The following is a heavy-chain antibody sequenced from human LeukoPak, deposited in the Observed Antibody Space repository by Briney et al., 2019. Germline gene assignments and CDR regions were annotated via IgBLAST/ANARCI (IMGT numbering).Heavy chain of an antibody. D-gene: IGHD3-16*02. Sequence: GGSLRLSCAASGVTFYDYAMHWVRQAPGKRLEGVSGISWNSGSIGYADSVKGRFTISRDNAKNSLYLQMNSLRAEDMALYYCAKDWGLRLGELSSTLFDYWGQGTLVTVSS. J-gene: IGHJ4*02. CDR1: GVTFYDYA. CDR3: AKDWGLRLGELSSTLFDY. CDR2: ISWNSGSI. V-gene: IGHV3-9*03.